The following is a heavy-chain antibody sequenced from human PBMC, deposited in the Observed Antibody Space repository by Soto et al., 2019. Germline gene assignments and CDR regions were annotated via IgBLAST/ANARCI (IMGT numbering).Heavy chain of an antibody. D-gene: IGHD2-15*01. V-gene: IGHV5-10-1*01. Sequence: GSLKISCKGSGYSFTSYWISWVRQMPGKGLEWMGRIDPSDSYTNYSPSFQGHVTISADKSISTAYLQWSSLKASDTAMYYCARLKQVDPYYYYGMDVWGQGTTVTVSS. CDR2: IDPSDSYT. CDR1: GYSFTSYW. J-gene: IGHJ6*02. CDR3: ARLKQVDPYYYYGMDV.